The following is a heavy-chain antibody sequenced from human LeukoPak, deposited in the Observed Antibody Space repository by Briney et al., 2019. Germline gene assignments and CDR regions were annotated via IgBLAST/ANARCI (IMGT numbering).Heavy chain of an antibody. CDR1: GFTFSSYG. CDR2: ISYDGSNK. J-gene: IGHJ6*02. CDR3: ASGYGVDHYYYYYGMDV. D-gene: IGHD4-17*01. V-gene: IGHV3-30*03. Sequence: GGSLRLSCAASGFTFSSYGMHWVRQAPGKGLEWVAVISYDGSNKYYADSVKGRFTISRDNSKNTLYLQMNSLRAEDTAVYYCASGYGVDHYYYYYGMDVWGQGTTVTVSS.